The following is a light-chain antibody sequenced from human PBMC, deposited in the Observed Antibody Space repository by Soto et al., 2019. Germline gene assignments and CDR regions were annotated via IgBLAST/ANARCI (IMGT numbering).Light chain of an antibody. CDR3: AAWDDTLNGWV. CDR2: STN. CDR1: SSNIGTNT. J-gene: IGLJ3*02. V-gene: IGLV1-44*01. Sequence: QSVLTQPPSASGTPGQRVTISCSGSSSNIGTNTANWYQQLPGTAPRLLIYSTNQRPSRVPDRFSGSRSGTSASLAISGLQSDDEDNYYCAAWDDTLNGWVFGGGTKLTVL.